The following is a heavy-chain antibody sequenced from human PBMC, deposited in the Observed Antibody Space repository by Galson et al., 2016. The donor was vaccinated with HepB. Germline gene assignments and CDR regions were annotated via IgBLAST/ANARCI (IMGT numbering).Heavy chain of an antibody. J-gene: IGHJ4*02. CDR1: GGTFSNYA. V-gene: IGHV1-69*13. CDR3: ARSQIVATFTGFAY. Sequence: SVKVSCKASGGTFSNYAISWVRQAPGQGLEWMGGIIPIYGRSNYAQKFQGRVTISADDSASTVYMELSGLRSDDTAVYYCARSQIVATFTGFAYWGQGTRVTVSP. CDR2: IIPIYGRS. D-gene: IGHD5-12*01.